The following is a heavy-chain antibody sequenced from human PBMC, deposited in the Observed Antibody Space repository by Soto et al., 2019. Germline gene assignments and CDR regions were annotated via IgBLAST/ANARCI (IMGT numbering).Heavy chain of an antibody. CDR2: ISGSGGIT. J-gene: IGHJ4*02. Sequence: EVQLLESGGGLVQPGGSLRLSCAASGFTFSSYAMSWVRQAPGKGLEWVSAISGSGGITYYADSVKGRFTISRDNSKNTLDRQMNSLRAGDSAVYYCAKEGEHSSGWANFDYWGQGTLVTVSS. CDR1: GFTFSSYA. CDR3: AKEGEHSSGWANFDY. V-gene: IGHV3-23*01. D-gene: IGHD6-19*01.